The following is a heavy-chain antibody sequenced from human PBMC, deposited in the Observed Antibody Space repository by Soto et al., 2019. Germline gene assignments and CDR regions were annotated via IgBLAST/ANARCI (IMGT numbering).Heavy chain of an antibody. Sequence: SETLSLTCTVSGGSISSYYWSWIRQPPGKGLEWIGYIYYSGSTNYNPSLKSRVTISVDTSKNQFSLKLSSVTAADTAVYYCARTRVVSSPHGIYFDYWGQGTLVTVSS. V-gene: IGHV4-59*08. D-gene: IGHD3-3*01. CDR3: ARTRVVSSPHGIYFDY. CDR1: GGSISSYY. CDR2: IYYSGST. J-gene: IGHJ4*02.